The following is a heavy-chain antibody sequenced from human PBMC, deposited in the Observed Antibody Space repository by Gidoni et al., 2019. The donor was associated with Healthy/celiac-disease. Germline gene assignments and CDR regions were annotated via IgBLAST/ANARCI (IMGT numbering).Heavy chain of an antibody. J-gene: IGHJ6*02. CDR1: GFTFSSYS. CDR3: ATEWDRTRGVMQYYYYGMDV. D-gene: IGHD3-10*01. Sequence: EVQLVESGGGLVKPGGSLRLSCAASGFTFSSYSMTWVRQAPGKGLEWVSSISSSSSYIYYADSVKGRFTISRDNAKNSLYLQMNSLRAEDTAVYYCATEWDRTRGVMQYYYYGMDVWGQGTTVTVSS. CDR2: ISSSSSYI. V-gene: IGHV3-21*01.